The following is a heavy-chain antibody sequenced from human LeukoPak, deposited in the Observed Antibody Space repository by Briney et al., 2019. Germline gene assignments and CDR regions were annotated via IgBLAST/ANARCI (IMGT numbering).Heavy chain of an antibody. Sequence: PSETLSLTCTVSGYSISSGYYWGWIRQPPGKGLEWIGSIYHSGSTYYNPSLESRVTISVDTSKNQFSLKLSSVTAADTAVYYCARDFSPRGNNWFDPWGQGTLVTVSS. CDR3: ARDFSPRGNNWFDP. CDR1: GYSISSGYY. V-gene: IGHV4-38-2*02. J-gene: IGHJ5*02. D-gene: IGHD2/OR15-2a*01. CDR2: IYHSGST.